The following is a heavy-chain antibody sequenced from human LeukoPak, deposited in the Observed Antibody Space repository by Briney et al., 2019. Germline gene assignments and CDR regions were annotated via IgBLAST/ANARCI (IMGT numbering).Heavy chain of an antibody. D-gene: IGHD1-1*01. Sequence: SETLSLTCTVSGGSISSYYWSWIRQPPGKGLEWIGYIYYSGSTTYNPSLKSRVTISVDTSKNQFSLKLSSVTAADTAVYYCARGYYYFDYWGQGILVTVSS. J-gene: IGHJ4*02. CDR1: GGSISSYY. CDR2: IYYSGST. CDR3: ARGYYYFDY. V-gene: IGHV4-59*01.